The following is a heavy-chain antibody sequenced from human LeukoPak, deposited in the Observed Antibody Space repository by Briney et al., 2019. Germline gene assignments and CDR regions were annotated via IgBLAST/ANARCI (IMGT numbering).Heavy chain of an antibody. D-gene: IGHD3-10*01. V-gene: IGHV3-30*02. CDR1: GFTFSSYG. CDR2: IRYDGNNK. Sequence: GGSLRRSCAASGFTFSSYGMHWVRQAPGKGLEWVTFIRYDGNNKYYADSVKGRFTISRDGSKNTLFLQMNSLRAEDTAVYYCARDPLLYGSGSYYSDYWGQGTLVTVSS. CDR3: ARDPLLYGSGSYYSDY. J-gene: IGHJ4*02.